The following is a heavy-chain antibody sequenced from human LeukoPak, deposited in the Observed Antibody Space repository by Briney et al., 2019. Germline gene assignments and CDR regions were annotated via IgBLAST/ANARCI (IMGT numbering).Heavy chain of an antibody. CDR3: GSPGGRYPAPAPFPLPFFDY. Sequence: GESLKISCKGSGYTFTSYWIGWVRQMPGKGLEWMGIIYPGDSDTRYNPSFQGQVTISADRSITTAYLQLSSLKASDTAMYYCGSPGGRYPAPAPFPLPFFDYGGRGPLVPVS. V-gene: IGHV5-51*01. J-gene: IGHJ4*02. CDR2: IYPGDSDT. D-gene: IGHD3-16*01. CDR1: GYTFTSYW.